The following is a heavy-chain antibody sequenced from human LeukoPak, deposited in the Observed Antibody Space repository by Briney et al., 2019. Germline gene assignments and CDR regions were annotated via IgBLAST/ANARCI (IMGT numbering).Heavy chain of an antibody. CDR3: ARDRDAFDI. CDR2: IYTSGST. V-gene: IGHV4-61*02. Sequence: SQTLSLTCTVSGGSISSGSYYWSWIRQPAGKGLEWIGRIYTSGSTNYNPSLKSRVTISVDTSKNQLSLKLSSVTAADTAVYYCARDRDAFDIWGQGTMVTVSS. CDR1: GGSISSGSYY. J-gene: IGHJ3*02.